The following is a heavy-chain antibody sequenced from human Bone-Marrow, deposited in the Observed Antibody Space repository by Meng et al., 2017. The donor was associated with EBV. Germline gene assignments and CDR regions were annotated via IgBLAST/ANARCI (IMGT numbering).Heavy chain of an antibody. V-gene: IGHV4-34*01. CDR1: GGSFSGYY. CDR3: ARGSGWYSGY. J-gene: IGHJ4*02. D-gene: IGHD6-19*01. CDR2: INHSGST. Sequence: QVQLQQWGEGLLKPSETLSLTCAVYGGSFSGYYWSWIRQPPGKGLEWIGEINHSGSTNYNPSLKSRVTISVDTSKNQFSLKLSSVTAADTAVYYCARGSGWYSGYWGQGTLVTVSS.